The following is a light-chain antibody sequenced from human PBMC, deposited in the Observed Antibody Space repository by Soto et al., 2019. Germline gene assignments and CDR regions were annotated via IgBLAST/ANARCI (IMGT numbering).Light chain of an antibody. CDR3: QQYNNWPLT. CDR2: DAS. CDR1: QSVSSD. V-gene: IGKV3-15*01. J-gene: IGKJ4*01. Sequence: EIVLTQSPATLSVSPGDRATLSCRASQSVSSDLAWFQQKPGQAPRFLIYDASTRATGIPARFSGSGSEPDFTLTISSLQSEDCAIYYCQQYNNWPLTFGGGTKVEIK.